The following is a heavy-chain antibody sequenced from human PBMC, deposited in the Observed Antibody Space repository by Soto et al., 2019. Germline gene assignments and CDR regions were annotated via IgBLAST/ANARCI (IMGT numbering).Heavy chain of an antibody. CDR2: VNPSGGHT. Sequence: QVQLMQSGAEVKKPGASVKVSCKASGDTFTDYDIHWVRQAPGQGLEWMGTVNPSGGHTTYAQHFLGRVTMTRDTSTSTLYMELTSLTSDDTAIYYCARGGHVVVVTAALDYRGQGTLVIVSS. CDR3: ARGGHVVVVTAALDY. D-gene: IGHD2-21*02. CDR1: GDTFTDYD. J-gene: IGHJ4*02. V-gene: IGHV1-46*01.